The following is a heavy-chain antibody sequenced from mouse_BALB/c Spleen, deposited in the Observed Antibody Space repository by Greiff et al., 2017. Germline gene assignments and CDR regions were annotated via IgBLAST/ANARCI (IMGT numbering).Heavy chain of an antibody. CDR3: ASGGYDGYFDY. J-gene: IGHJ2*01. D-gene: IGHD2-2*01. Sequence: VQLKESGPGLVKPSQSLSLTCSVTGYSITSGYYWNWIRQFPGNKLEWMGYISYDGSNNYNPSLKNRISITRDTSKNQFFLKLNSVTTEDTATYYCASGGYDGYFDYWGQGTTLTVSS. V-gene: IGHV3-6*02. CDR2: ISYDGSN. CDR1: GYSITSGYY.